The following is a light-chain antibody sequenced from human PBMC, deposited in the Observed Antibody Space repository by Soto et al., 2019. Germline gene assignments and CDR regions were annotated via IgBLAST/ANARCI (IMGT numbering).Light chain of an antibody. V-gene: IGLV2-8*01. CDR3: SSFAGSNNFPYV. CDR1: ISDVGGYNY. Sequence: QLVLTQPASVSGSPGQSITISCTGTISDVGGYNYVSWYQQHPGKAPKLMIYEINKRPSGVPDRFSGSKSGNTASLTVSGLQAEDEADYYCSSFAGSNNFPYVFGTGTKLTVL. CDR2: EIN. J-gene: IGLJ1*01.